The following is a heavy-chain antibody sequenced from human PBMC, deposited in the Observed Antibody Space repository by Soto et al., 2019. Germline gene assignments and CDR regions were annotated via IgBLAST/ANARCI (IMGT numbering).Heavy chain of an antibody. CDR2: INGGNGNT. V-gene: IGHV1-3*05. CDR3: ARNYYRSGSYYPGGY. D-gene: IGHD3-10*01. CDR1: GYTFSNYV. Sequence: QVHLVQSGAEEKKPGASVKVSCKASGYTFSNYVMHWVRQAPGQRLEWMGWINGGNGNTKYSQKFQGRVNITRDASATTVYMELSSLRFEDTAVYYCARNYYRSGSYYPGGYWGQGTLVTVSS. J-gene: IGHJ4*02.